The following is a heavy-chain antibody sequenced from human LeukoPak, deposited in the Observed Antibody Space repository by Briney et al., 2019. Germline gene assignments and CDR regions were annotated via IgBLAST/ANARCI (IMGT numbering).Heavy chain of an antibody. V-gene: IGHV3-72*01. D-gene: IGHD5-18*01. CDR1: GFTFSDHY. CDR2: TRNKANSYTT. Sequence: PGGSLRLSCAASGFTFSDHYMDWVRQAPGKGLEWVGRTRNKANSYTTEYAASVKGRFTISRDDSKNSLYLQMNSLKTEDTAVYYCAKDFVPRYSYGEYWGQGTLVTVPS. J-gene: IGHJ4*02. CDR3: AKDFVPRYSYGEY.